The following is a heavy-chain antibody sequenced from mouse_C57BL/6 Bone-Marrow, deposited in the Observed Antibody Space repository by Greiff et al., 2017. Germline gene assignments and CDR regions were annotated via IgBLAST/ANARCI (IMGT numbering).Heavy chain of an antibody. CDR3: SSFDGNYFDF. J-gene: IGHJ2*01. CDR1: GFNIKDDY. D-gene: IGHD2-3*01. CDR2: IDPEIGDT. V-gene: IGHV14-4*01. Sequence: EVQLQQSGAELVRPGASVKLSCTASGFNIKDDYIHWVKQRPEQGLEWIGWIDPEIGDTEYASKFKGKATITSDTSSNTAYLQLRSLTSEDTAVYYCSSFDGNYFDFWGQGTPLTVAS.